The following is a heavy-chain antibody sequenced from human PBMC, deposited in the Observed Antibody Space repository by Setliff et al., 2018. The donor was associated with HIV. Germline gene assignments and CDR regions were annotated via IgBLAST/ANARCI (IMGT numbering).Heavy chain of an antibody. V-gene: IGHV1-18*01. CDR3: ARGLGYSSGSEDFQY. J-gene: IGHJ1*01. Sequence: GASVKVSCKASGYTFTSYGISWVRQAPGQGLEWMGWINIKNGNTNYEQKFQGRVSMTRDTATNTVYTELTSLRSEDTAVYYCARGLGYSSGSEDFQYWGQGTLVTAPQ. CDR1: GYTFTSYG. CDR2: INIKNGNT. D-gene: IGHD5-18*01.